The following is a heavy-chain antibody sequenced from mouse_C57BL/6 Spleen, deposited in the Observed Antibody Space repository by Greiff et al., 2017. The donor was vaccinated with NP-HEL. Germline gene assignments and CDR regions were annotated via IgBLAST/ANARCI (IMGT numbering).Heavy chain of an antibody. CDR3: TTITTVPH. J-gene: IGHJ2*01. CDR2: IDPENGDT. D-gene: IGHD1-1*01. Sequence: VQLKESGAELVRPGASVKLSCTASGFNIKDDYMHWVKQRPEQGLEWIGWIDPENGDTEYASKFQGKATITADTSSNTAYLQLSSLTSEDTAVYYCTTITTVPHWGQGTTLTVSS. CDR1: GFNIKDDY. V-gene: IGHV14-4*01.